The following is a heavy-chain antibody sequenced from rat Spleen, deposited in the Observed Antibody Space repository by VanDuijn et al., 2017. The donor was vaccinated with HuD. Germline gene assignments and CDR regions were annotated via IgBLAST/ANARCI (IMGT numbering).Heavy chain of an antibody. CDR2: ISYDGTAT. CDR1: GLSFSNYD. CDR3: TQQLREWFDY. J-gene: IGHJ3*01. D-gene: IGHD1-10*01. V-gene: IGHV5-29*01. Sequence: EVQLVESGGGLVQPGRSLKLSCAASGLSFSNYDMAWVRQAPTKGLEWVASISYDGTATHYPDSVKGRFTIYRDNAKSTLYLQMDSLRSKDTATYYCTQQLREWFDYWGQGTLVTVSS.